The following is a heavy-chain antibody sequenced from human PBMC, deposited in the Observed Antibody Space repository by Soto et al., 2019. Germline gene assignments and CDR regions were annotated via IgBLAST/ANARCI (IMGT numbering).Heavy chain of an antibody. CDR2: ISGSGGST. D-gene: IGHD3-3*01. V-gene: IGHV3-23*01. Sequence: EVPLLESGGGLVQPGGSLRLSCAASGFTFSSYAMSWVRQAPGKGLAWVSAISGSGGSTYYADSVKGRFTISRDNSKNTLYLQMNSLRAEDTAVYYCAKARAQYYDFWSGYPVDYWGQGTLVTVSS. J-gene: IGHJ4*02. CDR3: AKARAQYYDFWSGYPVDY. CDR1: GFTFSSYA.